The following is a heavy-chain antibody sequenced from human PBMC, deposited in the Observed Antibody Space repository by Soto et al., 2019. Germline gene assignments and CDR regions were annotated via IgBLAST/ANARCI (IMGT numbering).Heavy chain of an antibody. V-gene: IGHV4-59*11. D-gene: IGHD6-19*01. CDR1: GASITSHY. Sequence: SETLSLTCTVSGASITSHYWSWIRQPPGKEPEWIGYIYYNGSTKYNPSLQSRVAISIDTSKRKFSLRLNSLTAADTAVYYCARDYNSGFYYSWGQGTLVTVSS. CDR3: ARDYNSGFYYS. CDR2: IYYNGST. J-gene: IGHJ1*01.